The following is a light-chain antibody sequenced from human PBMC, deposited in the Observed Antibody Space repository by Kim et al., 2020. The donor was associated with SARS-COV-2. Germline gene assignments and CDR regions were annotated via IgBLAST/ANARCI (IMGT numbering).Light chain of an antibody. J-gene: IGLJ2*01. CDR1: SSDVGSYNL. Sequence: QSALTQPASVSGSPGQSITISCTGTSSDVGSYNLVSWYQQHPGKAPKLMIYEVSKRPSGVSNRFSCSKSGNTASLTISGLQAEDEADYYCCSYVVFGGGTQLTVL. CDR3: CSYVV. V-gene: IGLV2-23*02. CDR2: EVS.